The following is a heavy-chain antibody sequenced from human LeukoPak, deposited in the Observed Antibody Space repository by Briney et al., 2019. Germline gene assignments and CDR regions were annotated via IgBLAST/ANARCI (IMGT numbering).Heavy chain of an antibody. J-gene: IGHJ4*02. Sequence: SETLSLTCAVHGASLSDYYWTWIRQSPEKGLECIGAIDHRGSANYNPSLESRVTISLDTSKNQFSLNLASVTAADTAVYYCTSLFSASGTFDSWGQGTLVAVSS. V-gene: IGHV4-34*01. CDR1: GASLSDYY. CDR2: IDHRGSA. CDR3: TSLFSASGTFDS. D-gene: IGHD3-10*01.